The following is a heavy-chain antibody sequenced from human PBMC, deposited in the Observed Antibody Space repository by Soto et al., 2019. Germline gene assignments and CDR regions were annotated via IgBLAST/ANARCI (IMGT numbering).Heavy chain of an antibody. CDR3: ARGDYFGHYVDY. CDR2: IHYSGST. Sequence: QVQLQESGPGLVKPSQTLSLTCTVSGGSINSGLYYWSWIRQPPGKGLEWIGYIHYSGSTYYNPSLKSRLTISLDTSKSNFSLRLTSVTAADTAVYYCARGDYFGHYVDYWGQGTRVTVSS. D-gene: IGHD2-21*01. J-gene: IGHJ4*02. CDR1: GGSINSGLYY. V-gene: IGHV4-31*03.